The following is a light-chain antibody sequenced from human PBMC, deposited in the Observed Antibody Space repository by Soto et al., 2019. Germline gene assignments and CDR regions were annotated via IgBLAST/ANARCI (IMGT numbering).Light chain of an antibody. CDR1: QSVSSSY. CDR3: QQYHTSPLT. Sequence: EIVLTQSPGTLSLSPVERATLSCRASQSVSSSYLAWYQQKPGQAPRLLIYGASSRATGIPDRFSGSGSGTDLTLTISRLEPEDFALYYCQQYHTSPLTFGQGTKVDI. V-gene: IGKV3-20*01. CDR2: GAS. J-gene: IGKJ1*01.